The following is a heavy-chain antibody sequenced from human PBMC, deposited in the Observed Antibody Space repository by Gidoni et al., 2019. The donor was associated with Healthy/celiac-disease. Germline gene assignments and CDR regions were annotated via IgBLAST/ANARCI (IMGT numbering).Heavy chain of an antibody. Sequence: EGQLLESGGGLVQPGGSLSLSCAAAGFTFTSSVMSWVRQAPGKGMEWISAISGSGGSTYYADSVKGRFTISRDNSKNTLYLQRNSLRAEDTAVYYCAKRTYALILKNYYDGMDVWGQGTTVTVSS. D-gene: IGHD2-8*01. CDR3: AKRTYALILKNYYDGMDV. V-gene: IGHV3-23*01. CDR1: GFTFTSSV. J-gene: IGHJ6*02. CDR2: ISGSGGST.